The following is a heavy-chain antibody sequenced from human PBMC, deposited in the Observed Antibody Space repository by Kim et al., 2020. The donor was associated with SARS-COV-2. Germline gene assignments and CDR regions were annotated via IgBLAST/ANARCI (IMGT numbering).Heavy chain of an antibody. J-gene: IGHJ5*02. V-gene: IGHV4-59*08. Sequence: SETLSLTCTVSGGSISSYYWSWIRQPPGKGLEWIGYIYYSGSTNYNPSLKSRVTISVDTSKNQFSLKLSSVTAADTAVYYCARCVAGGPVVTAIHNWFDPWGQGTLVTVSS. CDR3: ARCVAGGPVVTAIHNWFDP. D-gene: IGHD2-21*02. CDR1: GGSISSYY. CDR2: IYYSGST.